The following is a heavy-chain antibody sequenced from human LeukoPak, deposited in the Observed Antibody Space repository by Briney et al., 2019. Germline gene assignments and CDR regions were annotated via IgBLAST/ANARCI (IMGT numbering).Heavy chain of an antibody. J-gene: IGHJ4*02. V-gene: IGHV3-30*02. Sequence: GGSLRLSCAASGFTFSSYGMHWVRQAPGKGLEWVAFIRYDGSNKYYADSVKGRFTISRDNSKNTLYLQMNSLRAEDTAVYYCARGGAEYYYDSSGEIDYWGQGTLVTVSS. CDR3: ARGGAEYYYDSSGEIDY. D-gene: IGHD3-22*01. CDR2: IRYDGSNK. CDR1: GFTFSSYG.